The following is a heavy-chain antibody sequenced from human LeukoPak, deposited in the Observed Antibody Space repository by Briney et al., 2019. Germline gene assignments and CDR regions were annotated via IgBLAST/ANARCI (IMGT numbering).Heavy chain of an antibody. CDR3: ARDLVRGVSYYFDY. CDR2: LNPDTGST. Sequence: ASVKVSCKASGYTFTGYYIHWVRQAPGQGLEWMGGLNPDTGSTNYAQKFQARVIMTRDTSINTAYMELSRLTSDDTAVYYCARDLVRGVSYYFDYWGQGTLVTVSS. J-gene: IGHJ4*02. V-gene: IGHV1-2*02. D-gene: IGHD3-10*01. CDR1: GYTFTGYY.